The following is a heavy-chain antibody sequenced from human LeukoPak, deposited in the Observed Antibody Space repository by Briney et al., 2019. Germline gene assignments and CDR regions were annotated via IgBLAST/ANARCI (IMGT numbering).Heavy chain of an antibody. CDR1: GGSFSGYY. CDR2: INHSGST. V-gene: IGHV4-34*01. CDR3: ARAPDDYFDY. Sequence: SETLSLTCAVYGGSFSGYYWSWIRQPPGKGLEWIGEINHSGSTNYNPSLKSRVTISVDTSKNQFSLKLSSVTAADTAVYYCARAPDDYFDYWGQGTLVTVSS. J-gene: IGHJ4*02.